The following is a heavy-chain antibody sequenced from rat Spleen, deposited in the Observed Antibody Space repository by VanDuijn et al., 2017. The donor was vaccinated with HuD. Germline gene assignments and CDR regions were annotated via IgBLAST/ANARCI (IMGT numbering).Heavy chain of an antibody. V-gene: IGHV5S13*01. CDR1: GFTYSNYV. D-gene: IGHD1-1*01. J-gene: IGHJ2*01. CDR3: ARQGARWYYFDY. Sequence: EVQLVESGGGLVQPGRSLKLSCAASGFTYSNYVMAWVRQAPTKGLEWVASISTGGGNTYYRDSVKGRFTISRDNAKDTLYLQMDSLRSEDTATYYCARQGARWYYFDYWGQGVMVTVSS. CDR2: ISTGGGNT.